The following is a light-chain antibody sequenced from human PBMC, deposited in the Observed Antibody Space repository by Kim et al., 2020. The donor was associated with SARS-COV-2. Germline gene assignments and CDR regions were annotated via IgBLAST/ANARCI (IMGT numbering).Light chain of an antibody. CDR3: FSYAGSTYV. CDR2: EVN. CDR1: SSAVGGYNY. V-gene: IGLV2-8*01. J-gene: IGLJ1*01. Sequence: PGQSVTISCTGTSSAVGGYNYVSWYQQHPGKAPKLMIYEVNKRPSGVPDRFSGSKSGSTASLTVSGLQAEDEADYYCFSYAGSTYVFGTGTKVTVL.